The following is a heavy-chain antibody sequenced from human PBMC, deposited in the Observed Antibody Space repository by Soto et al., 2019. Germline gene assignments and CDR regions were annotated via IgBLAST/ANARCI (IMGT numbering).Heavy chain of an antibody. CDR1: GGSVSSGSYY. CDR3: ASQATALDY. V-gene: IGHV4-61*01. J-gene: IGHJ4*02. CDR2: IYYSGST. Sequence: QVQLQESGPGLVKPSETLSLTCTVSGGSVSSGSYYWSWIRQPPGKGLEWIGYIYYSGSTNYNPYRKNRVTVSVDTSKNQYSLKLSSVAAADTAAYYCASQATALDYWGQGTLVTVSS.